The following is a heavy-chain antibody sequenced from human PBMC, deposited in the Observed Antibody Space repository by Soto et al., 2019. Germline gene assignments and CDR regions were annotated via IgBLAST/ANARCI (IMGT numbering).Heavy chain of an antibody. CDR3: ARVQSNWFDP. CDR1: GDSITNNKW. CDR2: MHHSGSI. J-gene: IGHJ5*02. V-gene: IGHV4-4*02. Sequence: SETLSLTCSVSGDSITNNKWWSWVRQPPGKGLEWIGEMHHSGSIHYNASLKSRATISVDKSKNQFSLKLSSVTAADTAVYYCARVQSNWFDPWGQGTLVTVSS.